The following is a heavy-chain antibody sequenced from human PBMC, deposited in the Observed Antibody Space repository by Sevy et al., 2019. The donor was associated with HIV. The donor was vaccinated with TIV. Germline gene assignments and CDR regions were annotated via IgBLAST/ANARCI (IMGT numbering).Heavy chain of an antibody. Sequence: GGSLRLSCAASGFTFSSYGMHWVRQAPGKGLEWVAVISYDGSNKYYADSVKGRFTISRDNSKNTLYLQMNSLRAEDTAVYYCAKEVGVGWLRLDYWGQGTLVTVSS. CDR3: AKEVGVGWLRLDY. D-gene: IGHD5-12*01. J-gene: IGHJ4*02. CDR1: GFTFSSYG. CDR2: ISYDGSNK. V-gene: IGHV3-30*18.